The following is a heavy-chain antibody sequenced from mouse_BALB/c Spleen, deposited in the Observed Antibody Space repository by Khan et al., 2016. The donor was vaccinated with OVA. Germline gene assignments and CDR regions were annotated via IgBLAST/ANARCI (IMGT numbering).Heavy chain of an antibody. D-gene: IGHD1-1*01. CDR2: ISYSGNT. CDR1: GYSITTDYA. CDR3: ARVYGGDFDY. Sequence: EVELVESGPGLVKPSQSLSLTCTVTGYSITTDYAWNWIRQFPGTKLEWMGYISYSGNTKYNPSLKSRISITRYTSKNQFFLQFKTVTTEDTARYYCARVYGGDFDYWGQGTTLTVSS. J-gene: IGHJ2*01. V-gene: IGHV3-2*02.